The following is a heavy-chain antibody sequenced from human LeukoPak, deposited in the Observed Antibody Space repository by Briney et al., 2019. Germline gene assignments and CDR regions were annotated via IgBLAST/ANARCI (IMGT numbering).Heavy chain of an antibody. CDR2: IYYSGST. V-gene: IGHV4-59*08. Sequence: PSETLSLTCTVSGGSISSYYWSWIRQPPGKGLEWIGYIYYSGSTNYNPSLKSRVTISVDTSKNQFSLKLSSVTAADTAVHYCATLAGSGWLRYDYDYWGQGTLVTVSS. J-gene: IGHJ4*02. CDR3: ATLAGSGWLRYDYDY. D-gene: IGHD5-12*01. CDR1: GGSISSYY.